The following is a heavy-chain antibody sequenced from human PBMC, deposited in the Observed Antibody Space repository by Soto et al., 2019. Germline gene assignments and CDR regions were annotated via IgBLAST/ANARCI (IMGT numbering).Heavy chain of an antibody. J-gene: IGHJ4*02. CDR2: ISGSGGST. CDR1: GFTFSSYA. CDR3: AKDLSLNYGDTPCDVY. D-gene: IGHD4-17*01. Sequence: EVQLLESGGGLVQPGGSLRLSCAASGFTFSSYAMSWVRQAPGKGLEWVSAISGSGGSTYYADSVKGRFTISRDNSKNTLYLQMNSLRAEDTAVYYCAKDLSLNYGDTPCDVYWGQGTLVTVSS. V-gene: IGHV3-23*01.